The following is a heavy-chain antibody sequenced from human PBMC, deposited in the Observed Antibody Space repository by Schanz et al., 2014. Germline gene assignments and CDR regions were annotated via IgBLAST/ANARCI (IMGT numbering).Heavy chain of an antibody. CDR2: ISDYNADT. CDR1: GYTFTSYG. V-gene: IGHV1-18*04. J-gene: IGHJ1*01. Sequence: QVQLVQSGAEVKKPGASVKVSCKASGYTFTSYGISWVRQAPGQGPEWMGWISDYNADTKYAQKVQGRVTMTTDTSTSTAYMELSSLRSDDTAVYYCAGATYSSSWYGGSEYFQHWGQGTLVTVYS. CDR3: AGATYSSSWYGGSEYFQH. D-gene: IGHD6-13*01.